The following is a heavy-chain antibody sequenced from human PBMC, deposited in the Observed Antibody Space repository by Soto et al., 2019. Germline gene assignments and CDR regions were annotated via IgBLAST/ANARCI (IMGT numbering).Heavy chain of an antibody. CDR3: ASHSLRTSMDV. CDR2: ISSSGSTI. Sequence: SGGSLRLSCATSGFNFSSYEMNWVRQAPGKGLEWVSYISSSGSTIYYADSVKGRFTISRDNAKNSLYLQMNSLRAEDTAVYYCASHSLRTSMDVWGQGTTVTVSS. D-gene: IGHD4-17*01. J-gene: IGHJ6*02. CDR1: GFNFSSYE. V-gene: IGHV3-48*03.